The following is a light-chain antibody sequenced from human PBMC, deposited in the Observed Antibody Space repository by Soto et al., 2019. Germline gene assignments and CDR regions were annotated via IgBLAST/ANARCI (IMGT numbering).Light chain of an antibody. CDR3: QVWDSSSDPRGV. CDR1: NIGSKS. CDR2: YDS. J-gene: IGLJ1*01. V-gene: IGLV3-21*04. Sequence: SYELTQPPSVSVAPGKTARITCGGNNIGSKSVHWYQQKPGQAPVLVIYYDSDRPSGIPERFSGSNSGNTATLTISRVEAGDAADYYCQVWDSSSDPRGVFGTGTKVTVL.